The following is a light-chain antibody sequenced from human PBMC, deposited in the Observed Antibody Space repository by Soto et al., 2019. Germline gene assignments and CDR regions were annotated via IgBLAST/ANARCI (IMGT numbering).Light chain of an antibody. CDR1: QSVSSY. V-gene: IGKV3-11*01. CDR3: QQSYSTPRT. Sequence: EIVLTESPATLSLSPGERATLSXRASQSVSSYLAWYQQKPGQAPRXXIYDASNRATGIPARFSGSGSGTDFTLTISRLEPEDFATYYCQQSYSTPRTFGQGTKVDIK. CDR2: DAS. J-gene: IGKJ1*01.